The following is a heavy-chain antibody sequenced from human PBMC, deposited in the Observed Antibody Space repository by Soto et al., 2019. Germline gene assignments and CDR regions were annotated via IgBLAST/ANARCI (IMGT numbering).Heavy chain of an antibody. CDR1: GGTFSSYA. CDR3: ARSDTPPSYYDSSGYYGY. D-gene: IGHD3-22*01. CDR2: IIPIFVTA. V-gene: IGHV1-69*12. J-gene: IGHJ4*02. Sequence: QVQLVQSGAEVKKPGSSVKVSCKASGGTFSSYAISWVRQAPGQGLEWMGGIIPIFVTANYAQKFQGRGTIPADESTSTAYMELSSLRSEDTAVYYCARSDTPPSYYDSSGYYGYWGQGTLVTVSS.